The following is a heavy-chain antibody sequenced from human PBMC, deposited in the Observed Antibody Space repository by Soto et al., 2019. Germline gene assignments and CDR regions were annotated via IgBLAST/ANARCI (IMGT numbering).Heavy chain of an antibody. D-gene: IGHD3-16*01. CDR1: GGSISPYY. CDR3: ARGAGLFDY. V-gene: IGHV4-59*08. CDR2: IYYSGPT. Sequence: SETLSLTCTVSGGSISPYYWTWIRQPPGKGLEWIGYIYYSGPTNYNPSLKSRVTISVDTSKNQFSLKLTSVTAADTAVYYCARGAGLFDYWGQGTLVTVSS. J-gene: IGHJ4*02.